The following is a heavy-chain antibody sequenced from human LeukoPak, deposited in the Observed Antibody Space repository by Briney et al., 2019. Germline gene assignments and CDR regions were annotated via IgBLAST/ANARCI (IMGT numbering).Heavy chain of an antibody. CDR2: IKQDGSQK. CDR1: GFTFSRYW. V-gene: IGHV3-7*01. CDR3: ARVWGAARLDY. J-gene: IGHJ4*02. Sequence: PGGSLRLSCAAAGFTFSRYWMSWVRQAPGKGLEWVASIKQDGSQKYYVDSVKGRFTISRDNAKNSFFLQMNSLRAEHTSVYYCARVWGAARLDYWGQGTLVTVSS. D-gene: IGHD6-6*01.